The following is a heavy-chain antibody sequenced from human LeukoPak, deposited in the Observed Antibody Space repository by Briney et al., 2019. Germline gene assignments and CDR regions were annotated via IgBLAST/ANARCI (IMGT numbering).Heavy chain of an antibody. CDR2: INHSGST. CDR3: ARAGRVGAFDI. V-gene: IGHV4-34*01. Sequence: SETLSLTCAVYGGSFSGYYWSWIRQPPGKGLEWIGEINHSGSTNYNPSLKSRVTISVDTSKNQFSLKLSSVTAADTAVYYCARAGRVGAFDIWGQGTMVTVSS. D-gene: IGHD1-26*01. CDR1: GGSFSGYY. J-gene: IGHJ3*02.